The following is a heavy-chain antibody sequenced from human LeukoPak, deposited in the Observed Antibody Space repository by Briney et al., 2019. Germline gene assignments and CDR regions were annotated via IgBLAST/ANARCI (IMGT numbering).Heavy chain of an antibody. V-gene: IGHV3-21*01. CDR1: GFTFSSHS. CDR2: ISSSSSYI. CDR3: ASSAGYCSGGSCYYY. J-gene: IGHJ4*02. Sequence: GGSLRLSCAASGFTFSSHSMNWVRQAPGKGLEWVSSISSSSSYIYYADSVKGRFTISRDNAKNSLYLQMNSLRAEDTAVYYCASSAGYCSGGSCYYYWGQGTLVTVSS. D-gene: IGHD2-15*01.